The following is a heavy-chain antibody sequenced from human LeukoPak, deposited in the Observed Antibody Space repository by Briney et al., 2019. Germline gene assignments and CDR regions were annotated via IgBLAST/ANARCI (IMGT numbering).Heavy chain of an antibody. J-gene: IGHJ4*02. Sequence: ASVKVSCKASGYTFTGYYMHWVRQAPGQGLEWMGWINPNSGGTNYAQKFQGRVTMTRDTSISTAYMELSRLRSDDTAVYYCARGVTMIVVVTNYFDYWGQGTLVTVSS. CDR1: GYTFTGYY. CDR3: ARGVTMIVVVTNYFDY. CDR2: INPNSGGT. V-gene: IGHV1-2*02. D-gene: IGHD3-22*01.